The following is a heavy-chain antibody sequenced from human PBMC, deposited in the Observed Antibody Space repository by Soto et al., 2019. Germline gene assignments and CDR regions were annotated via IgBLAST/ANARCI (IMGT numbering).Heavy chain of an antibody. V-gene: IGHV4-61*01. J-gene: IGHJ6*02. D-gene: IGHD6-19*01. CDR2: IYYSGST. CDR3: ARVLIAVAGTDYYYGMDV. Sequence: QVQLQESGPGLVKPSETLSLTCTVSGGSVSSGSYYWSWIRQPPGKGLEWIGYIYYSGSTNYNPSLKIRVTISVDTSKNQFPLKLSSVTAADTAGYYRARVLIAVAGTDYYYGMDVWGQGTTVTVSS. CDR1: GGSVSSGSYY.